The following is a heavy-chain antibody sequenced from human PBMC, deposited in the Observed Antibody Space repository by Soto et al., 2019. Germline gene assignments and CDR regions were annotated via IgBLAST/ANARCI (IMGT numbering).Heavy chain of an antibody. CDR2: ISSDGGYT. V-gene: IGHV3-11*06. D-gene: IGHD3-10*01. CDR1: GFTFRDYY. J-gene: IGHJ4*02. CDR3: ARDPMGRGVPLDY. Sequence: PGGSLRLSCAASGFTFRDYYMRWIRQAPGKGLECISYISSDGGYTHYADSVKGRFTISRDNAKNSLYLQMKSLRAEDTAVYYCARDPMGRGVPLDYWGQGTLVTVSS.